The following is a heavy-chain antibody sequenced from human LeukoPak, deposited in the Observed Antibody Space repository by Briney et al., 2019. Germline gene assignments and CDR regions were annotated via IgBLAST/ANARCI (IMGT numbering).Heavy chain of an antibody. CDR1: GYSISSGYY. V-gene: IGHV4-38-2*01. J-gene: IGHJ6*03. Sequence: PSETLSLTCAVPGYSISSGYYWGWIRQPPGKGLEWIGSIYHSGSTYYNPSLKSRVTISVDTSKNQFSLKLSSVTAADTVVYYCARMGCSSTSCRGGYYYYMDVWGKGTTVTVSS. CDR2: IYHSGST. D-gene: IGHD2-2*01. CDR3: ARMGCSSTSCRGGYYYYMDV.